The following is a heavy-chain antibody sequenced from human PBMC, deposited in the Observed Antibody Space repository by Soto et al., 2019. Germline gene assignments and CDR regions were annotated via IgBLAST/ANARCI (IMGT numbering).Heavy chain of an antibody. V-gene: IGHV5-51*01. Sequence: PGDSLKISCEASGYFFTHFWIGWVRQMPGKGLEWMGIIYPGDSDTRYSPSFQGQVTISADKSISTAYLQWSSLKASDTAMYYCARRSSPYYYYGMDVWGQGTKVTGS. CDR3: ARRSSPYYYYGMDV. CDR1: GYFFTHFW. J-gene: IGHJ6*02. CDR2: IYPGDSDT.